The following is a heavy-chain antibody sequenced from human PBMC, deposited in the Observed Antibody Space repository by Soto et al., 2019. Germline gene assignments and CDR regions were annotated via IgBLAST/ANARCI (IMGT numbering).Heavy chain of an antibody. J-gene: IGHJ4*02. Sequence: QVQLQQWGAGLLKPSETLSLTCAVYGGSFSGYYWSWIRQPPGKGLEWIGEINHSGSTNYNPSLKSRVTISVETSKNQFSLKLSSVTAADTAVYYCAREGFSRGGGDGSPSVWGQGTLVTVSS. CDR3: AREGFSRGGGDGSPSV. CDR2: INHSGST. D-gene: IGHD2-21*02. V-gene: IGHV4-34*01. CDR1: GGSFSGYY.